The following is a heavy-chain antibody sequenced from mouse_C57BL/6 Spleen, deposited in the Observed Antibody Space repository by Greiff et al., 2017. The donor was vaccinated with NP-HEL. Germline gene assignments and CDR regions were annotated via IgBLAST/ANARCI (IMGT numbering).Heavy chain of an antibody. CDR1: GFTFSNYW. J-gene: IGHJ3*01. CDR3: TAQATGWFAY. V-gene: IGHV6-3*01. Sequence: EVKVEESGGGLVQPGGSMKLSCVASGFTFSNYWMNWVRQSPEKGLEWVAQIRLKSDNYATHYAESVKGRFTISRDDSKSSVYLQMNNLRAEDTGIYYCTAQATGWFAYWGQGTLVTVSA. D-gene: IGHD3-2*02. CDR2: IRLKSDNYAT.